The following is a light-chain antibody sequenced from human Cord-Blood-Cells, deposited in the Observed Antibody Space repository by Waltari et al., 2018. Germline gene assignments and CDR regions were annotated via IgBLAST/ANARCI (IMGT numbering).Light chain of an antibody. CDR1: SSAVGGYNY. V-gene: IGLV2-14*01. Sequence: QSALTQPASVSGSPGQSITISCPGTSSAVGGYNYVSWYQQHPGKAPKLMIYEVSNRPSGVSNRFSGSKSGNTASLTISGLQAEDEADYYCSSYTSSSTQFGGGTKLTVL. CDR2: EVS. J-gene: IGLJ2*01. CDR3: SSYTSSSTQ.